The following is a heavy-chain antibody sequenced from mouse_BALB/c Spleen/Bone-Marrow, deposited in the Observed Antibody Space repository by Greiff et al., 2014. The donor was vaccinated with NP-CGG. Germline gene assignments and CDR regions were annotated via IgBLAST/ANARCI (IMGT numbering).Heavy chain of an antibody. CDR1: GFNIKDTY. CDR3: ARYYYGSSYAMDY. J-gene: IGHJ4*01. D-gene: IGHD1-1*01. V-gene: IGHV14-3*02. Sequence: EVQRVESGAELVKPGASVKLSCTASGFNIKDTYMHWVKQRPEQGLEWIGRIDPANGNTKYDPKFQGKATITADTSSNIAYLQLSSLTSEDTAVYYCARYYYGSSYAMDYWGQGTSVTVSS. CDR2: IDPANGNT.